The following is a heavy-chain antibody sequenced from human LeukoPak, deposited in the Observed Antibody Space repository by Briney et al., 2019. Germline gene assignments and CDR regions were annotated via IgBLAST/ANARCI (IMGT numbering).Heavy chain of an antibody. J-gene: IGHJ4*02. D-gene: IGHD6-19*01. Sequence: PGGSLRLSCAASGFTFSDYYMTWIRQAPGRGLEWVSAISGSGGSTYYADSVKGRFTISRDNSKNTLYLQMNSLRAEDTAVYYCASSAGTSRVFSYWGQGTLVTVSS. CDR3: ASSAGTSRVFSY. V-gene: IGHV3-23*01. CDR2: ISGSGGST. CDR1: GFTFSDYY.